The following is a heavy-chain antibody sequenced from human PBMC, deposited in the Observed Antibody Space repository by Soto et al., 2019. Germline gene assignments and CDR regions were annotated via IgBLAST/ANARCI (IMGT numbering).Heavy chain of an antibody. D-gene: IGHD3-3*01. CDR3: ARLWSGYHYGMDV. CDR1: GFSLNTRGVG. V-gene: IGHV2-5*02. J-gene: IGHJ6*02. CDR2: IYWDNDK. Sequence: SGPTLVNPTQTLTLTCAFSGFSLNTRGVGVGWIRQPPGKALEWLALIYWDNDKRYSPSLKSRLTITKDTPKNHVVLMMTDMDPVDTATYYCARLWSGYHYGMDVWGQGTTVTVSS.